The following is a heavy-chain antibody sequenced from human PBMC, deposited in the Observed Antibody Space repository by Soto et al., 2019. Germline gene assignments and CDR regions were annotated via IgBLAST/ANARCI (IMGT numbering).Heavy chain of an antibody. J-gene: IGHJ6*02. D-gene: IGHD3-10*01. Sequence: EVQLVESGGGLVQPGRSLRLSCAASGFRFEDYAMHWVRQAPGKGLEWVSGIAWNSDIIGYADSVKGRFTISRDNGKNSLYLQMNSLRPEDTALYYRAKDHYGSAIYGMDVWGQGTTVTVSS. CDR3: AKDHYGSAIYGMDV. V-gene: IGHV3-9*01. CDR1: GFRFEDYA. CDR2: IAWNSDII.